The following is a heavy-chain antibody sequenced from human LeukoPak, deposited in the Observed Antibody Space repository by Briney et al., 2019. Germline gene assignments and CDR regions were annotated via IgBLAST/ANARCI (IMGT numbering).Heavy chain of an antibody. Sequence: SETLSLTCAVYGGSFSGYYRSWIRQPPGKGLEWIGEINHSGSTNYNPSLKSRVTISVDTSKNQFSLKLSSVTAADTAVYYCARHPYGDYVNWFDPWGQGSLVTVSS. J-gene: IGHJ5*02. CDR2: INHSGST. CDR3: ARHPYGDYVNWFDP. CDR1: GGSFSGYY. D-gene: IGHD4-17*01. V-gene: IGHV4-34*01.